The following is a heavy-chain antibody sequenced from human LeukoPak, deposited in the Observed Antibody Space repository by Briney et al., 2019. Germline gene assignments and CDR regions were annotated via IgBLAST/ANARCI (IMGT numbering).Heavy chain of an antibody. Sequence: GGSLRLSYAASGFTFSSYAMHWVRQAPGKGLEYVSAISSNGGSTYYANSVKGRFTISRDNSKNTLYLQMGSLRAEDMAVYYCARGPVGATPFDYWGQGTLVTVSS. V-gene: IGHV3-64*01. CDR2: ISSNGGST. CDR1: GFTFSSYA. D-gene: IGHD1-26*01. J-gene: IGHJ4*02. CDR3: ARGPVGATPFDY.